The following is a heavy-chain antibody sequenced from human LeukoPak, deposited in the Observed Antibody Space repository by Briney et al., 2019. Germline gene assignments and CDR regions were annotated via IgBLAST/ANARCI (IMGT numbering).Heavy chain of an antibody. CDR1: GFAFSSYG. D-gene: IGHD6-13*01. Sequence: PGRSLRLSCAASGFAFSSYGMHWVRQAPGKGLEWVAVISYDGSNKYYADSVKGRFTISRDNSKNTLYLQMNSLRAEDTAVYYCAKGIAAAEGFDPWGRGTLVTVSS. J-gene: IGHJ5*02. V-gene: IGHV3-30*18. CDR2: ISYDGSNK. CDR3: AKGIAAAEGFDP.